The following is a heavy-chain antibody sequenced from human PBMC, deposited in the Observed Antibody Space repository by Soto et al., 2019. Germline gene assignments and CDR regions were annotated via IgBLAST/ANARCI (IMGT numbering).Heavy chain of an antibody. Sequence: ASVKVSCKASGHTFTSYGISWVRQAPGQGLEWMGWISAYNGNTNYAQKLQGRVTMTTDTSTSTAYMELRSLRSDDTAVYYCARDSEVGIQLWLLPHYWGQGTLVTVSS. D-gene: IGHD5-18*01. J-gene: IGHJ4*02. CDR2: ISAYNGNT. CDR3: ARDSEVGIQLWLLPHY. CDR1: GHTFTSYG. V-gene: IGHV1-18*01.